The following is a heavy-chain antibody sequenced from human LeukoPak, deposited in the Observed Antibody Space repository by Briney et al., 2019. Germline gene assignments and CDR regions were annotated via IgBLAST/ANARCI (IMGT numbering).Heavy chain of an antibody. CDR1: GFTFSSYW. D-gene: IGHD6-6*01. CDR2: IKQDGSEE. Sequence: GGSLRLSCAASGFTFSSYWMSWVRQAPGKGLEWVANIKQDGSEEVYVDSLKGRFTISRDNTKDSLFLQLNTLRAEDTAVYYCARDPYSSTWSYGMDVWGQGTTVTVSS. J-gene: IGHJ6*02. V-gene: IGHV3-7*05. CDR3: ARDPYSSTWSYGMDV.